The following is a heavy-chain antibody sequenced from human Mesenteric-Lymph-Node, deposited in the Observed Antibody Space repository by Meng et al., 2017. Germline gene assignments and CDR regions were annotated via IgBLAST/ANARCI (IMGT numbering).Heavy chain of an antibody. Sequence: GSLRLSCAVYGGSFSGYYWSWIRQPPGKGLEWIGYIYYSGNTGYNPSLRNRVTISVDTSRNQFSLSLKSVTAADTAVYYCASGVPYPVNAFDIWGQGTMVTVSS. CDR2: IYYSGNT. V-gene: IGHV4-59*01. CDR1: GGSFSGYY. D-gene: IGHD3-3*01. J-gene: IGHJ3*02. CDR3: ASGVPYPVNAFDI.